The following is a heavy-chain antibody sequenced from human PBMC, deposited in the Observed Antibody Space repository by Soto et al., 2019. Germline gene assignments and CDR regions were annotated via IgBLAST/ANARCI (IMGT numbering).Heavy chain of an antibody. CDR1: GFTPICYW. CDR3: ARAYCGGDCYSGIDY. Sequence: GSLRDSCASSGFTPICYWMHWVRQAPGKGLVWVSHINSDGSSTNYADSVKGRFTISRDNAKNTLFLQMNSLRAEDTAVYRCARAYCGGDCYSGIDYWGQGTLVTVSS. V-gene: IGHV3-74*01. CDR2: INSDGSST. D-gene: IGHD2-21*02. J-gene: IGHJ4*02.